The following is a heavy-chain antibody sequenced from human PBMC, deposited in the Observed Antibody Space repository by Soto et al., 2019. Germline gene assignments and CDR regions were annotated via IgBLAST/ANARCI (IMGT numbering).Heavy chain of an antibody. V-gene: IGHV1-2*04. CDR2: INPNSGGT. Sequence: GASVKVSCKASGYTFTGYYMHWVRQAPGQGLEWMGWINPNSGGTNYAQKFQGWVTMTRDTSISTAYMELSRLRSDDTAVYYCARDQSGYDIYGMDVWGQGTTVTVSS. CDR1: GYTFTGYY. J-gene: IGHJ6*02. CDR3: ARDQSGYDIYGMDV. D-gene: IGHD5-12*01.